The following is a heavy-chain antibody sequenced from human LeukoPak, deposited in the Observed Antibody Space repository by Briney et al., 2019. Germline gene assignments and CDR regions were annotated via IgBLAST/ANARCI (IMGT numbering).Heavy chain of an antibody. Sequence: PGGSLRLSCAASGFTFSNYWMHWVRQVPGKGLVWVSRIDSDGSTTSYADSVKGRFTISRDNAKNTVYLQMNSLRVDDTAVYYCTRDRLGFDPWGQGTLVTVSS. CDR3: TRDRLGFDP. V-gene: IGHV3-74*01. CDR2: IDSDGSTT. J-gene: IGHJ5*02. CDR1: GFTFSNYW.